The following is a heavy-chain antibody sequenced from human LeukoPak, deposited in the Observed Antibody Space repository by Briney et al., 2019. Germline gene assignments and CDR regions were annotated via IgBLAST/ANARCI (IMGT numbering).Heavy chain of an antibody. D-gene: IGHD3-22*01. CDR1: GGSISSYY. V-gene: IGHV4-34*01. J-gene: IGHJ4*02. CDR3: ARGPSRYYYDSSGYPFDY. Sequence: SETLSLTCTVSGGSISSYYWSWIRQPPGKGLEWIGEINHSGSTNYNPSLKSRVTISVDTSKNQFSLKLSSVTAADTAVYYCARGPSRYYYDSSGYPFDYWGQGTLVTVPS. CDR2: INHSGST.